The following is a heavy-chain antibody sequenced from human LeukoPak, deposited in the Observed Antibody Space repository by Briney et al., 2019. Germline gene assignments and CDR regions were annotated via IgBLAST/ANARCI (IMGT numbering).Heavy chain of an antibody. D-gene: IGHD3-10*01. Sequence: SVKVSCKASGGTFSSYAISWVRQAPGQVLEWMGRIIPILGIANYAQKFQGRVTITADKSTSTAYMELSSLRSEDTAVYYCARDPYYYGSGIYWGQGTLVTVSS. CDR2: IIPILGIA. V-gene: IGHV1-69*04. J-gene: IGHJ4*02. CDR1: GGTFSSYA. CDR3: ARDPYYYGSGIY.